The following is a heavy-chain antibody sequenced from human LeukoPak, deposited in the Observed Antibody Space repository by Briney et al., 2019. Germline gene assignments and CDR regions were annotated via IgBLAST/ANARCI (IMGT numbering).Heavy chain of an antibody. D-gene: IGHD3-16*02. CDR1: GEIVSSNSVA. V-gene: IGHV6-1*01. CDR3: ARVLVITFGGVIDTHYYYGMDV. CDR2: TYYRSKLHY. Sequence: SQTLSLTCVIPGEIVSSNSVAWSWLRQSPSRGLEWLERTYYRSKLHYEYATTVRSRIMITPDTSSNQFSLQLNSVTPEDTAVYYCARVLVITFGGVIDTHYYYGMDVWGQGTTVTVSS. J-gene: IGHJ6*02.